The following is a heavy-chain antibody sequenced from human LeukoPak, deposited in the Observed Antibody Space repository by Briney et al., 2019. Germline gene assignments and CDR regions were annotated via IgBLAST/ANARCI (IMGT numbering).Heavy chain of an antibody. CDR2: ISGSGGST. CDR3: AKVVTRRGWYYYGMDV. Sequence: GGSLRLSCEASGFSFSSYAMSWVRQAPGKGLEWVSAISGSGGSTYYADSVKGRFTISRDNSKNTLYLQMNSLRAEDTAVYYCAKVVTRRGWYYYGMDVWGQGTTVTVTS. V-gene: IGHV3-23*01. CDR1: GFSFSSYA. D-gene: IGHD6-19*01. J-gene: IGHJ6*02.